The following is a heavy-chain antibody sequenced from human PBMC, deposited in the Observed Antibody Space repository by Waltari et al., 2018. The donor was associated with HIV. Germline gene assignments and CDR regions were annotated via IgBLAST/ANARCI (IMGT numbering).Heavy chain of an antibody. CDR2: IYYTGRT. J-gene: IGHJ5*02. CDR3: ARGLFGVGSNWFDP. V-gene: IGHV4-59*01. Sequence: QVQLQESGPGLVKPSETLSLTCTVSGGSFISYHWSWIRQPPGKGLEWIGYIYYTGRTNCNPSLKSRVTISVDTSKNQFSLRLRSVTAADTAVYYCARGLFGVGSNWFDPGARESWSPSPQ. CDR1: GGSFISYH. D-gene: IGHD3-3*01.